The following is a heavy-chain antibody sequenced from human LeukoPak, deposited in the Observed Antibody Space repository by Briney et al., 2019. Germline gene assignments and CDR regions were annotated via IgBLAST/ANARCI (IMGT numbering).Heavy chain of an antibody. CDR3: AWFYSSGGFDY. CDR1: GFTFSSSA. J-gene: IGHJ4*02. CDR2: ISYDGSNK. Sequence: GGSLRLSCAASGFTFSSSAMHWVRQAPDKGLEWVAVISYDGSNKYYADSVKGRFTISRDNSKNTLYLQMNSLRAEDTAVYYCAWFYSSGGFDYWGQGTLVTVSS. D-gene: IGHD2-15*01. V-gene: IGHV3-30-3*01.